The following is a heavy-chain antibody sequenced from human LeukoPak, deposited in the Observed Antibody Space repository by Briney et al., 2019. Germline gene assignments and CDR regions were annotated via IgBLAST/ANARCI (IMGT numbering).Heavy chain of an antibody. D-gene: IGHD2-2*01. J-gene: IGHJ4*02. V-gene: IGHV4-4*07. Sequence: SETLSLTCTVSGGFISSYYWSWIRQPAGKGLEWIGRIYTSGSTNYNPSLKSRVTMSVDTSKNQFSLKLSSVTAADTAVYYCARDVQRAGYCSSTSCYDLFDYWGQGTLVTVSS. CDR2: IYTSGST. CDR1: GGFISSYY. CDR3: ARDVQRAGYCSSTSCYDLFDY.